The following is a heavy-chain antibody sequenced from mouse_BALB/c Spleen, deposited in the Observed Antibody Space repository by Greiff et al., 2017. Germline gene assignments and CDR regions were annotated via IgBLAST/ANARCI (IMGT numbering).Heavy chain of an antibody. CDR2: ISSGGSYT. Sequence: EVMLVESGGDLVKPGGSLKLSCAASGFTFSSYGMSWVRQTPDKRLEWVATISSGGSYTYYPDSVKGRFTISRDNAKNTLYLQMSSLKSEDTAMYYCARQRDDYGSIDVDYWGQGTTLTVSS. V-gene: IGHV5-6*01. D-gene: IGHD1-1*01. CDR3: ARQRDDYGSIDVDY. CDR1: GFTFSSYG. J-gene: IGHJ2*01.